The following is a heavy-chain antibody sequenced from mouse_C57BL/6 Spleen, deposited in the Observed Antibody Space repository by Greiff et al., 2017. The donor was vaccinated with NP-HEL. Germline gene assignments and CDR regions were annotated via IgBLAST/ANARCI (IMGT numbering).Heavy chain of an antibody. CDR2: INPYNGGT. J-gene: IGHJ4*01. Sequence: VQLKESGPVLVKPGASVKMSCKASGYTFTDYYMNWVKQSHGKSLEWIGVINPYNGGTSYKQKFKGKATLTVDKSSSTAYMELNSLTSEDSAVYYCAREGSSGYLDYWGQGTSVTVSS. CDR1: GYTFTDYY. CDR3: AREGSSGYLDY. V-gene: IGHV1-19*01. D-gene: IGHD3-2*02.